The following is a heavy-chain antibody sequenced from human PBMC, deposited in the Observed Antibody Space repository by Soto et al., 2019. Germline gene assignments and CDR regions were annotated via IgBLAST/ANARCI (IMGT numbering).Heavy chain of an antibody. D-gene: IGHD6-13*01. V-gene: IGHV3-33*01. CDR3: ARVGIAAAGTQLAYYYYYMDV. Sequence: QVQLVESGGGVVQPGRSLRLSCAASGFTFSSYGMHWVRRAPGKGLEWVAVIWYDGSNKYYADSVKGRFTISRDNSKNTLYLQMNSLRAEDTAVYYCARVGIAAAGTQLAYYYYYMDVWGKGTTVTVSS. CDR2: IWYDGSNK. CDR1: GFTFSSYG. J-gene: IGHJ6*03.